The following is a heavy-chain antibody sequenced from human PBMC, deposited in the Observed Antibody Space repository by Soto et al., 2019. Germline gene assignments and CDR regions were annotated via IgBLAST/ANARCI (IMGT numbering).Heavy chain of an antibody. CDR3: AQGRSGYYFRY. J-gene: IGHJ4*02. Sequence: QVQLVESGGGVVQPGRSLRLSCAASGFTFSSYGMHWVRQAPGKGLEWVAVIWYDGSNKYYADSVKGRFTISRDNSKNTLYLQMNSRRAEDTAVYYCAQGRSGYYFRYLGQGTLVTVSS. CDR2: IWYDGSNK. D-gene: IGHD3-22*01. CDR1: GFTFSSYG. V-gene: IGHV3-33*06.